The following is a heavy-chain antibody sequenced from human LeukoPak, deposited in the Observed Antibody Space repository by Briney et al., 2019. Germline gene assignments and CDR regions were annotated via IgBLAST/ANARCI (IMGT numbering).Heavy chain of an antibody. J-gene: IGHJ4*02. D-gene: IGHD6-19*01. Sequence: ASVKVSCKASGYTFTSYAMHWVRQAPGQRLEWMGWINAGNGNTKYSQKFQGRVTITRDTSASTAYMELSSLRSEDTAVYYCARGLPRIAVAGTPTDYWGQGTLVTVSS. V-gene: IGHV1-3*01. CDR3: ARGLPRIAVAGTPTDY. CDR1: GYTFTSYA. CDR2: INAGNGNT.